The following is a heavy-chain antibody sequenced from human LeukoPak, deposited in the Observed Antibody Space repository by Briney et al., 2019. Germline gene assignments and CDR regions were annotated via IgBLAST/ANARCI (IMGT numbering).Heavy chain of an antibody. V-gene: IGHV3-21*01. CDR3: ARGVSGGDYRFDY. J-gene: IGHJ4*02. CDR2: ISSSNSYI. CDR1: GFTFSSYS. D-gene: IGHD4-17*01. Sequence: PGGSLRLSCAASGFTFSSYSMNWVRQAPGKGLEWVSSISSSNSYIYYADSVKGRFTISRDNAKNSLYLQMNSLRAEDTAVYYCARGVSGGDYRFDYWGQGTLVTVSS.